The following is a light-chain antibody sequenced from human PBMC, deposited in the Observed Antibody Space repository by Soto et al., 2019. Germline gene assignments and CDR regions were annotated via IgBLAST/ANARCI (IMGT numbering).Light chain of an antibody. CDR2: GAS. CDR3: QQRSNWIT. V-gene: IGKV3-15*01. Sequence: MTQSPATLSVSPGERATLTCRASRSVSSNLAWYQQKLGQAPRLLIYGASTRAPGIPDRFSAGGSGTDFTLTISSLKSEDYAVYYCQQRSNWITFGQGTRLEI. CDR1: RSVSSN. J-gene: IGKJ5*01.